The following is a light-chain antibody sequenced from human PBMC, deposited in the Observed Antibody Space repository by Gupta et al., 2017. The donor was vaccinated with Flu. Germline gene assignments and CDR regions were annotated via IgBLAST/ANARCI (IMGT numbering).Light chain of an antibody. CDR2: DAS. J-gene: IGKJ3*01. CDR1: QDISNY. CDR3: QQDDNLGFT. V-gene: IGKV1-33*01. Sequence: DIQMTQSPSSLSASVGDRVTITCQASQDISNYLNWYQQKPGKAPKLLIYDASNLETGVPSRFSGSGSGTDFTFTISSLQPEDIATYYCQQDDNLGFTFGHGTKVDIK.